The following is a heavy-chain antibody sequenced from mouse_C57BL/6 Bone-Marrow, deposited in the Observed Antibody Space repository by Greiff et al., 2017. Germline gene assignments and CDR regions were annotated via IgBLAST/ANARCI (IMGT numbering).Heavy chain of an antibody. CDR2: IYPRSGNT. CDR1: GYTFTSYG. V-gene: IGHV1-81*01. J-gene: IGHJ2*01. Sequence: VQLQQSGAELARPGASVKLSCKASGYTFTSYGISWVKQRTGQGLEWIGEIYPRSGNTYYNEKFKGKATLTADKSSSTAYMELRSLTSEDSAVXFCARSPEYYGSSYGGYWGQGTTLTVSS. D-gene: IGHD1-1*01. CDR3: ARSPEYYGSSYGGY.